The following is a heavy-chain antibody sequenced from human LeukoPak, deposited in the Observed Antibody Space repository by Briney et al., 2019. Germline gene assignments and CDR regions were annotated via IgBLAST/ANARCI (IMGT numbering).Heavy chain of an antibody. CDR3: ARDSGYSSGWYLAFDI. CDR1: GFTFSSYE. J-gene: IGHJ3*02. D-gene: IGHD6-19*01. Sequence: GGSLRLSCAASGFTFSSYEMNWVRQAPGKGLEWVSYISSSGSTIYYADSVKGRFTISRGNAKNSLYLQMNSLRAEDTAVYYCARDSGYSSGWYLAFDIWGQGTMVTVSS. V-gene: IGHV3-48*03. CDR2: ISSSGSTI.